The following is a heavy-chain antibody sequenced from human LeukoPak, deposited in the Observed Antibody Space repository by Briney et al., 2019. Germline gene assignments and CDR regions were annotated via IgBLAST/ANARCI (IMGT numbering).Heavy chain of an antibody. CDR2: IDLSGNTL. Sequence: PGRSLRLSCAASGFTFSDYTMTWVRQAPGKGLEWVSYIDLSGNTLYYVDSVKGRFTISRDNSKNTLYLQMNSLRAEDTAVHYCASTYFDYWGQGTLVTVSS. J-gene: IGHJ4*02. CDR3: ASTYFDY. CDR1: GFTFSDYT. V-gene: IGHV3-48*01.